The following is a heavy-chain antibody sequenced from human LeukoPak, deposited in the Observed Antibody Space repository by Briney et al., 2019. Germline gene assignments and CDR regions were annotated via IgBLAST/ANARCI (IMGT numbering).Heavy chain of an antibody. V-gene: IGHV1-69*06. CDR3: ARNIWFGESADAFDI. D-gene: IGHD3-10*01. CDR1: GGTFSTYA. Sequence: SVKASCKASGGTFSTYASSWVRQAPGQGLEWMGGIIPIFGTANYAQKFQGRVTITADKSTSTAYMELSSLRSEDTAVYYCARNIWFGESADAFDIWGQGTMVTVSS. J-gene: IGHJ3*02. CDR2: IIPIFGTA.